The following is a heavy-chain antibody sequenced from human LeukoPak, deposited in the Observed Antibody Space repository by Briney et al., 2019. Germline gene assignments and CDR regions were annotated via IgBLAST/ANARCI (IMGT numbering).Heavy chain of an antibody. D-gene: IGHD1-1*01. V-gene: IGHV3-21*01. CDR2: ISSGSSYI. J-gene: IGHJ4*02. CDR1: GFTFSSYS. Sequence: GGSLRLSCAASGFTFSSYSINWVRQAPGKGLEWVSSISSGSSYIYYADSVKGRFTISRDNAKNSLYLQMNSLRVEDTAVYYCARARAGIQAGFDYWGQGTLVTVSS. CDR3: ARARAGIQAGFDY.